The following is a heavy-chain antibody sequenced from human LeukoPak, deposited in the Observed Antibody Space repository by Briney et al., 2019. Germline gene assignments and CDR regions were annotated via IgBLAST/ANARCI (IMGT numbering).Heavy chain of an antibody. CDR2: FDPEDGET. CDR1: GYTLTELS. CDR3: ARVGSSGWYVHPTLDY. V-gene: IGHV1-24*01. Sequence: GASVKVSCKVSGYTLTELSMHWVRQAPGKGLEWMGGFDPEDGETIYAQKFQGRVTMTEDTSTDTAYMELSSLRSEDTAVYYCARVGSSGWYVHPTLDYWGQGTLVTVSS. J-gene: IGHJ4*02. D-gene: IGHD6-19*01.